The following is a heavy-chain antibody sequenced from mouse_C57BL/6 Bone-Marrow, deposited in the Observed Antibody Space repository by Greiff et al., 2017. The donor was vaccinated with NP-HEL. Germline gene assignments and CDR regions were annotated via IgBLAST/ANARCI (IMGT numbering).Heavy chain of an antibody. CDR2: IRSKSSNYAT. V-gene: IGHV10-3*01. J-gene: IGHJ4*01. Sequence: EVQRVESGGGLVQPKGSLKLSCAASGFTFNTYAMHWVRQAPGKGLEWVARIRSKSSNYATYYADSVKDRFTISRDDSQSMLYLQMNNLKTEDTAMYYCVREGYYGSSYVSAMDYWGQGTSVTVSS. CDR3: VREGYYGSSYVSAMDY. CDR1: GFTFNTYA. D-gene: IGHD1-1*01.